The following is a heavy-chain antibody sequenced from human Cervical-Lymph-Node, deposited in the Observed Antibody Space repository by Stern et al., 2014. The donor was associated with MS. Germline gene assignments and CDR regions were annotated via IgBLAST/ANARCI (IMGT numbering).Heavy chain of an antibody. Sequence: MQLVESGAEVKKPGASVKVSCKASGYTFTSYDINWVRQATGQGLEWMGWMNPNSGNTGYAQKFQGRVTMTRNTSISTAYMELSSLRSEDTAVYYCARGVGDYDFWSGYLAHYFDYWGQGTLVTVSS. V-gene: IGHV1-8*01. D-gene: IGHD3-3*01. J-gene: IGHJ4*02. CDR1: GYTFTSYD. CDR3: ARGVGDYDFWSGYLAHYFDY. CDR2: MNPNSGNT.